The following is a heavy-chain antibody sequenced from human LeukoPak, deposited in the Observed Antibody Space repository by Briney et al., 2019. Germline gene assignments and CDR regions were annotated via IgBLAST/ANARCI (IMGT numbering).Heavy chain of an antibody. CDR3: ARDRCSGGSCYYYYMDV. CDR1: GYTFTDYY. D-gene: IGHD2-15*01. CDR2: INPNSGGT. Sequence: ASVKVSCKASGYTFTDYYMHWVRQAPGQGLEWMGWINPNSGGTNYAQKFQGRVTMTRDTSISTAYMELSRLRSDDTAVYYCARDRCSGGSCYYYYMDVWGRGTTVTVSS. J-gene: IGHJ6*03. V-gene: IGHV1-2*02.